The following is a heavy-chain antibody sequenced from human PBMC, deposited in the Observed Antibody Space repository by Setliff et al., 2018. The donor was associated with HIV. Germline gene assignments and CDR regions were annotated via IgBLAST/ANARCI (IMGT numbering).Heavy chain of an antibody. D-gene: IGHD3-10*01. J-gene: IGHJ6*04. CDR2: MNPNSGAT. CDR3: ASGKGVRGVIITGGLDV. Sequence: ASVKVSCKASGHTFNNYDINWVRRATGQGLGWMGWMNPNSGATGYAQNFQGRVTMTRDTSISTAYMELSSLTSKDTAVYYCASGKGVRGVIITGGLDVWGKGTTVTVSS. CDR1: GHTFNNYD. V-gene: IGHV1-8*01.